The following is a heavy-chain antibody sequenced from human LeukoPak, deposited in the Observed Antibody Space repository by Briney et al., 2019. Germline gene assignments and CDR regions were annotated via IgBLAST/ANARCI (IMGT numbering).Heavy chain of an antibody. CDR1: GGSFSGYY. CDR2: IYYSGST. CDR3: ARHWGYGDYEYFDY. Sequence: PSETLSLTCAVYGGSFSGYYWSWIRQPPGKGLEWIGSIYYSGSTYYNPSLKSRVTISVDTSKNQFSLKLSSVTAADTAVYYCARHWGYGDYEYFDYWGQGTLVTVSS. J-gene: IGHJ4*02. D-gene: IGHD4-17*01. V-gene: IGHV4-34*01.